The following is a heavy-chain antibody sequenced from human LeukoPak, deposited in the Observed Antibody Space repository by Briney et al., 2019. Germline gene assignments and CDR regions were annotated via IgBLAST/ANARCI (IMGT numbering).Heavy chain of an antibody. Sequence: PSETLSLTCTVSGGSISSYYWTWIRQSAGKGLEWIGRINTSGSTNYNPSLRSRVTMSVNTSKNQFSLNLTSVTAADTAVYTCAREGGDPRWLDPWGQGTLVTVSS. D-gene: IGHD6-25*01. J-gene: IGHJ5*02. CDR1: GGSISSYY. CDR3: AREGGDPRWLDP. V-gene: IGHV4-4*07. CDR2: INTSGST.